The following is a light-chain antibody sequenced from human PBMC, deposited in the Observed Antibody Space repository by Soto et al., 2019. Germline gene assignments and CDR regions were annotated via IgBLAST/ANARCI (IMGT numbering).Light chain of an antibody. CDR2: AAS. V-gene: IGKV1-39*01. Sequence: DIQMTQSPSSLSASVGDGVTFTCRTSQGISSYLNWYQLKPGKAPKVLIYAASSLQSGVPSRFSGSGSGTEFTLSISSLQSEDSATYYCQKYNSAPITFGQGTRLEIK. CDR3: QKYNSAPIT. CDR1: QGISSY. J-gene: IGKJ5*01.